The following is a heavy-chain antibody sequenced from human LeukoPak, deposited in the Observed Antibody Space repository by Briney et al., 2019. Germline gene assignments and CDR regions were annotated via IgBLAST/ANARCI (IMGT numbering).Heavy chain of an antibody. CDR2: ISGSGGST. CDR3: ASRPHYYYGMDV. CDR1: GFTFSSYA. V-gene: IGHV3-23*01. J-gene: IGHJ6*02. Sequence: GGSLRLSCAATGFTFSSYAMSWVRQAPGKGLEWVSAISGSGGSTYYADSVKGRFTISKDNSKNTLYLQMNSLTAEDTAVYYCASRPHYYYGMDVWGQGTTVTASS.